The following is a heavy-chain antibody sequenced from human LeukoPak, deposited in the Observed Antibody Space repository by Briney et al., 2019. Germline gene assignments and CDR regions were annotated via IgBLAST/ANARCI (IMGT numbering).Heavy chain of an antibody. CDR2: ISPTGGTP. CDR1: GFTFSNYA. V-gene: IGHV3-23*01. CDR3: AKRIAAPPRSFDY. Sequence: GGSLRLSCAASGFTFSNYAMTWVRQAPGKGLEWVSTISPTGGTPYYADSVKGRFTISRDNSKNTLYLQMNSLRAEDTAVYYCAKRIAAPPRSFDYWGQGILVTVSS. D-gene: IGHD6-6*01. J-gene: IGHJ4*02.